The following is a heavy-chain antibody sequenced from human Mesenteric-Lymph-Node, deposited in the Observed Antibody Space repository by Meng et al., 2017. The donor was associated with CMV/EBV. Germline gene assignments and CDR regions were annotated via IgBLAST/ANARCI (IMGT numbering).Heavy chain of an antibody. V-gene: IGHV4-59*01. CDR3: ARVRDDFWSGFDY. CDR2: ISYSGNI. CDR1: GGSISSYY. J-gene: IGHJ4*02. Sequence: SETLSLTCTVSGGSISSYYWSWIRQPPGKGLEWIGYISYSGNINYNPSLKSRVTISVDTSKNQFSLKLSSVTAADTAVYYCARVRDDFWSGFDYWGQGMVVTVSS. D-gene: IGHD3-3*01.